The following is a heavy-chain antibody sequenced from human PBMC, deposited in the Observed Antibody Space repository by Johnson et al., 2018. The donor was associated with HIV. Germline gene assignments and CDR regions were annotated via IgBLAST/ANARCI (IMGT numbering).Heavy chain of an antibody. CDR3: ARDTPTGFAFDM. D-gene: IGHD4-11*01. V-gene: IGHV3-20*04. CDR1: GFMFDDYG. J-gene: IGHJ3*02. Sequence: VQLVESGGGVVRPGGSLRLSCAASGFMFDDYGMSWVRQAPGKGLEWVSGINWNGGSTGYADSAKGRFTVSRDNARNSLSLHMGSLRAEDMAVDYCARDTPTGFAFDMWGQGTLVTVSS. CDR2: INWNGGST.